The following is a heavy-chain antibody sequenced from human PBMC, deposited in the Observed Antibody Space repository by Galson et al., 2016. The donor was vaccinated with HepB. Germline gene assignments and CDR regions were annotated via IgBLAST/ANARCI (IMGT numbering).Heavy chain of an antibody. D-gene: IGHD6-6*01. Sequence: SLRLSCAASGFTVSSTYMSWVRQAPGKGLEWVSVTYSGGDTYYADSVKGRFTISRDNSKNTLYLQMNSLRAEDTAVYYCVKWTRSSLFDPWGQGTLVTVSS. CDR1: GFTVSSTY. CDR3: VKWTRSSLFDP. J-gene: IGHJ5*02. CDR2: TYSGGDT. V-gene: IGHV3-53*01.